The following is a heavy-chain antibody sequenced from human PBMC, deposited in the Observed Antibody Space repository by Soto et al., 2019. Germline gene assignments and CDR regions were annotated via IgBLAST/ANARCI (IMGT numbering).Heavy chain of an antibody. Sequence: EVQLVESGGGLVQPGRSLRLSCAASGFTFDDYAMHWVRQAPGKGLEWVSGISWNSGSIGYADSVKGRFTISRDNAKNSLYLKMNSLRAEDTALYYCEKAGYQYSYSSSRDVWGKGTPVTVSS. CDR2: ISWNSGSI. CDR1: GFTFDDYA. D-gene: IGHD2-2*01. CDR3: EKAGYQYSYSSSRDV. V-gene: IGHV3-9*01. J-gene: IGHJ6*03.